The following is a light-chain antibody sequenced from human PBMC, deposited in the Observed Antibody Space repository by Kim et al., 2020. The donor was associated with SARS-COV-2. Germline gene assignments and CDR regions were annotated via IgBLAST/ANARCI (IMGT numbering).Light chain of an antibody. CDR3: ATWDSNIQV. CDR2: VEGSGSY. CDR1: SGHSNYF. Sequence: QPVLTQSSSASASLGSSVKLTCTLTSGHSNYFIAWHQQQPGKAPRFLMKVEGSGSYNKGGGVPDRFSGSRSGADRFLIISNLQSEDAADYYCATWDSNIQVFGGGTQLTVL. V-gene: IGLV4-60*03. J-gene: IGLJ3*02.